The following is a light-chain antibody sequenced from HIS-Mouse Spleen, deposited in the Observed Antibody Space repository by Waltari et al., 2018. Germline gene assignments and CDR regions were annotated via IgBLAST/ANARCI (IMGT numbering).Light chain of an antibody. V-gene: IGLV3-27*01. Sequence: SYELTQPSSVSVSPGQTARITCSGDVLAKKYARWFQQKPGQAPVLVIYKDSERHSGIPGRCSGSSSGTTGTLTISGAQVEDEADYYCYSAADNNRVFGGGTKLTVL. CDR2: KDS. J-gene: IGLJ2*01. CDR1: VLAKKY. CDR3: YSAADNNRV.